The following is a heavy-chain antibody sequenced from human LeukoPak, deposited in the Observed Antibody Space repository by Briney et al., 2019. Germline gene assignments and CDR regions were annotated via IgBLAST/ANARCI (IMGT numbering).Heavy chain of an antibody. CDR1: GGSISSGGYS. Sequence: SETLSLTCAVPGGSISSGGYSWSWIRQPPGKGLEWIGYIYHSGSTYYNPSLKSRVTISVDRSKNQFSLKLSSVTAADTAVYYCARGGLTPGWFDPWGQGTLVTVSS. J-gene: IGHJ5*02. V-gene: IGHV4-30-2*01. D-gene: IGHD1-14*01. CDR3: ARGGLTPGWFDP. CDR2: IYHSGST.